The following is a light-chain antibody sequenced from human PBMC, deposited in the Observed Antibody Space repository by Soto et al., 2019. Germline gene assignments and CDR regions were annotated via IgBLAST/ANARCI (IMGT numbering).Light chain of an antibody. CDR2: GAS. CDR3: HQYHNEPPQYP. J-gene: IGKJ2*01. Sequence: EIVMTQSPASLSVSPGDGATLSCRASQSVASNVAWYQQKPGQGPRLLIHGASTRAAGVPARFSGSGSATDFTLTISSLQSEDFSVYYCHQYHNEPPQYPFGQGTKLQIK. CDR1: QSVASN. V-gene: IGKV3-15*01.